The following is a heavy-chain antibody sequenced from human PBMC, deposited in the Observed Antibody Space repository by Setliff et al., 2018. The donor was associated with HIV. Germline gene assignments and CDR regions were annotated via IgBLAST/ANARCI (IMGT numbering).Heavy chain of an antibody. CDR1: GGSISSSSYY. CDR2: IYYSGGT. D-gene: IGHD3-9*01. J-gene: IGHJ3*02. Sequence: SETLSLTCTVSGGSISSSSYYWGWIRQPPGKGLEWIGTIYYSGGTYYKSSLKSRLIISLDTSKKQFSLKLSSVTAADTAVFYCARGWGDDILTDYSKDDAFDIWGQGTRVTVSS. CDR3: ARGWGDDILTDYSKDDAFDI. V-gene: IGHV4-39*01.